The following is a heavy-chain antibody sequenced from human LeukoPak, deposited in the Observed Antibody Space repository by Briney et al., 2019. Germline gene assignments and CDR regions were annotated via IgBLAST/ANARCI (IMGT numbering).Heavy chain of an antibody. Sequence: GGSLRLSCAASGFIFTSYAMSWVRQAPGKGLEGVAGISGSGGSTYYAASVKGRFTISKDNSDTLYLQMNSLSAEDTAVSYCAKDSAACGYCGGGSCSLCGFDYWGQGTLVTVSS. CDR3: AKDSAACGYCGGGSCSLCGFDY. D-gene: IGHD2-15*01. V-gene: IGHV3-23*01. CDR2: ISGSGGST. J-gene: IGHJ4*02. CDR1: GFIFTSYA.